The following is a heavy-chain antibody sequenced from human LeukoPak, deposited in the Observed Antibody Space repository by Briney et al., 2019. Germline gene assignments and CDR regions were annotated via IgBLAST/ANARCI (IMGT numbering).Heavy chain of an antibody. V-gene: IGHV3-7*01. CDR3: ARDVNWGHFNY. D-gene: IGHD7-27*01. Sequence: GGSLRLSCAASGFTFSTYWMSWVRQAPGKGLEWVASIREDGSDHVASMKGRFAISRDNAKNSLYLEMNSLRAEDTAVYYCARDVNWGHFNYWGQGTLVTVSS. CDR1: GFTFSTYW. J-gene: IGHJ4*02. CDR2: IREDGS.